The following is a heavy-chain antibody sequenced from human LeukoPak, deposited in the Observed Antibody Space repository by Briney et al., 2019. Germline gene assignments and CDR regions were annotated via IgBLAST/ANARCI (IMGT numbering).Heavy chain of an antibody. J-gene: IGHJ4*02. D-gene: IGHD1-7*01. CDR1: GFTFSSYA. V-gene: IGHV3-30*01. CDR2: ISYDGSNK. CDR3: ARMTGTTWSFDY. Sequence: PGRSLRLSCAASGFTFSSYAMHWVRQAPGKGLEWVAVISYDGSNKYYADSVKGRVTISRDNSKNTLYLQMNSLRAEDTAVYYCARMTGTTWSFDYWGQGTLVTVSS.